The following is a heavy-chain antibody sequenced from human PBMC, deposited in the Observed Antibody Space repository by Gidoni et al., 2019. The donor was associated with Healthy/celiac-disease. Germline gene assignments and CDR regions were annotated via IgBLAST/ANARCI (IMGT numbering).Heavy chain of an antibody. CDR3: ARDRVNWNDYLGWFDP. V-gene: IGHV3-66*01. CDR1: GFTVSSNY. Sequence: EVQLVESGGGLVQPGGSLGLSCAASGFTVSSNYMSWVRQAPGKGLEWVSVIYSCGSTYYADSVKGRFTISRDNSKNTLYLQMNSLRAEDTAVYYCARDRVNWNDYLGWFDPWGQGTLVTVSS. CDR2: IYSCGST. J-gene: IGHJ5*02. D-gene: IGHD1-1*01.